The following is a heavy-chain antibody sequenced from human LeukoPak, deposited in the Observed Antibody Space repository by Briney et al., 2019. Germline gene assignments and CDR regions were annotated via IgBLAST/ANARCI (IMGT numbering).Heavy chain of an antibody. CDR2: IYSGGST. Sequence: GGSLRLSCAAPGFTVSSNYMSWVRQAPGKGLEWVSVIYSGGSTYYADSVKGRFTISRDNSKNTLYLQMNSLSAEDTAVYYCARDSSSGAFDIWGQGTMVTVSS. CDR3: ARDSSSGAFDI. J-gene: IGHJ3*02. CDR1: GFTVSSNY. D-gene: IGHD6-13*01. V-gene: IGHV3-53*01.